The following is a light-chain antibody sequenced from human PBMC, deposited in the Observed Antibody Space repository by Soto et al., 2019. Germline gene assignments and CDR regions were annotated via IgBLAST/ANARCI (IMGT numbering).Light chain of an antibody. V-gene: IGLV1-47*01. CDR2: RAS. J-gene: IGLJ2*01. Sequence: QSVLTQPPSASGTPGQRVTISCSGSSSNIGSNYVYWYQQVPGTAPRLLMYRASQRPSGVPDRFSGSKSGTSAPLAISGIRSEDEADYYCEAWDVTLNGLVFGGGTKLTVL. CDR3: EAWDVTLNGLV. CDR1: SSNIGSNY.